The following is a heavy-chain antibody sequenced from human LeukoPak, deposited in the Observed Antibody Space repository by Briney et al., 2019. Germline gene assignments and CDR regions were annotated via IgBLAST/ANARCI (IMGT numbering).Heavy chain of an antibody. CDR3: ARDHSNSRGISPH. V-gene: IGHV3-66*01. Sequence: GGSLRLSCVDLGGARNIKKKSWVRQAPGKGLECVAVIYNGGTTYYADSVKGRFTISTDNSKNTLYLEMNSLRADDTAVYFCARDHSNSRGISPHWGQGTQVTVSS. CDR1: GGARNIKK. J-gene: IGHJ4*02. CDR2: IYNGGTT. D-gene: IGHD2/OR15-2a*01.